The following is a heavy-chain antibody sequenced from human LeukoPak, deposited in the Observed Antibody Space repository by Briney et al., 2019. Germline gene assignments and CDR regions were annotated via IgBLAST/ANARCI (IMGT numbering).Heavy chain of an antibody. CDR3: VKDIGGDVIPRRFDY. J-gene: IGHJ4*02. V-gene: IGHV3-9*01. Sequence: PGRSLRLSCAASGFTFDDYTMHWVRQVPGKGLEWVSGIAWNSGITGYAASVKGRFTISRDNAKNSLSLQMNSLRAEDTAFYYCVKDIGGDVIPRRFDYWGQGTLVTVSS. CDR1: GFTFDDYT. CDR2: IAWNSGIT. D-gene: IGHD3-10*01.